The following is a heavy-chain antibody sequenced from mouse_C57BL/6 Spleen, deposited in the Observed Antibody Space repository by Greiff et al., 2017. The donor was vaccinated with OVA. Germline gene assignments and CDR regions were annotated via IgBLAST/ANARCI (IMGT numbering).Heavy chain of an antibody. V-gene: IGHV1-50*01. J-gene: IGHJ1*03. CDR1: GYTFTSYW. CDR2: IDPSDSYT. CDR3: ARYRTYGSSPYFDV. Sequence: VQLQQSGAELVKPGASVKLSCKASGYTFTSYWMQWVKQRPGQGLEWIGEIDPSDSYTNYNQKFKGKATLTVDTSSSTAYMQLSSLTSEDSAVYYCARYRTYGSSPYFDVWGTGTTVTVSS. D-gene: IGHD1-1*01.